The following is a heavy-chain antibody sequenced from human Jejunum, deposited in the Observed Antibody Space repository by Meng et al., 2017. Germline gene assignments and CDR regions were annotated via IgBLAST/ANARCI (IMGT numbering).Heavy chain of an antibody. CDR1: GFTFDKYA. V-gene: IGHV3-23*01. CDR2: ISGSGSRT. CDR3: AKDQADYYRSGSYYNWFDP. D-gene: IGHD3-10*01. J-gene: IGHJ5*02. Sequence: GGSLRLSCAASGFTFDKYAMSWVRQAPGKGLEWVSGISGSGSRTFYADSVKGRFTVARDNSNNTLWLQMNSLRAEDTALYYCAKDQADYYRSGSYYNWFDPWGQGTLVTVSS.